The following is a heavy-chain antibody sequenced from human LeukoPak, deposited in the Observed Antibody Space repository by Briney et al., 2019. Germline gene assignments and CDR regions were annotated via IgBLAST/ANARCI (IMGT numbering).Heavy chain of an antibody. D-gene: IGHD6-19*01. CDR3: ATKQWLAPPPDS. Sequence: GGSLRLSCAASGFTFIKYWMLWVRQAPGKGLESVSRINTDGTVTTYADSVKGRFTVSRGNADNTMLLQMNSVRDEDTAVYYCATKQWLAPPPDSWGQGTPVTVSS. J-gene: IGHJ4*02. CDR2: INTDGTVT. V-gene: IGHV3-74*01. CDR1: GFTFIKYW.